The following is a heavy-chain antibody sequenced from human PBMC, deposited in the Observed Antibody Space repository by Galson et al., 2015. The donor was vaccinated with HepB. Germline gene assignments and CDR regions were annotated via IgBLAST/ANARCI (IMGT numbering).Heavy chain of an antibody. D-gene: IGHD5-18*01. CDR1: GFTFSDYA. Sequence: SLRLSCAASGFTFSDYAMSWVRQAPGRGLEWVSVISGIGTSPYYADSVKGRFTISRDNSKNTLYLQMNSLRAEDTAVYYCARSEDTAMALFDYWGQGTLVTVSS. CDR2: ISGIGTSP. CDR3: ARSEDTAMALFDY. V-gene: IGHV3-23*01. J-gene: IGHJ4*02.